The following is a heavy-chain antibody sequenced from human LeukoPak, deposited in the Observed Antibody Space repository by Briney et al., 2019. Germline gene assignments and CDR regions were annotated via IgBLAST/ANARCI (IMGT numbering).Heavy chain of an antibody. V-gene: IGHV3-48*04. D-gene: IGHD3-22*01. J-gene: IGHJ4*02. CDR1: GFTFSSYS. CDR2: ISSSSSTI. CDR3: ARDSAYYDSSGYPPFCY. Sequence: PGGSLRLSCAASGFTFSSYSMNWVRQAPGKGLEWVSYISSSSSTIYYADSVKGRFTISRDNAKNSLYLQMNSLRAEDTAVYYCARDSAYYDSSGYPPFCYWGQGTLVTVSS.